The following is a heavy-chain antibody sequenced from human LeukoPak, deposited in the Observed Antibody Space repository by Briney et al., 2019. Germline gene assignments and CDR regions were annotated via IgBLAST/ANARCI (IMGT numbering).Heavy chain of an antibody. D-gene: IGHD3-22*01. V-gene: IGHV4-4*07. CDR3: ARAGPLLYANYYDSSGYYGY. J-gene: IGHJ4*02. CDR2: IYTSGST. Sequence: SETLSLTCTVSGGSISSYYWSWIRQPAGKRLEWIGRIYTSGSTNYNPSLKSRVTMSVDTSKNQFSLKLSPVTAADTAVYYCARAGPLLYANYYDSSGYYGYWGQGTLVTVSS. CDR1: GGSISSYY.